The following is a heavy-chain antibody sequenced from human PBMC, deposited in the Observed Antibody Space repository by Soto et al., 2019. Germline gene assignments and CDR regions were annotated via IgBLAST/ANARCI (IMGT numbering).Heavy chain of an antibody. V-gene: IGHV4-4*02. D-gene: IGHD3-16*01. J-gene: IGHJ1*01. CDR3: TKNSAYALDY. CDR2: VHYYGGT. Sequence: SETLSLTCGVSSGSVSNDNWWSWVRQSPGKGLEWIGEVHYYGGTNYNPSLESRVTISVDTSRNKFSLRLNSVTAADTAIYYCTKNSAYALDYWGQGTLVTVSS. CDR1: SGSVSNDNW.